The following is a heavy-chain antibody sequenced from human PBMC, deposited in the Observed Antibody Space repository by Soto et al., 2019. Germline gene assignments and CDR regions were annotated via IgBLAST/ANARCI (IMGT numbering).Heavy chain of an antibody. J-gene: IGHJ6*02. V-gene: IGHV4-39*01. D-gene: IGHD3-22*01. Sequence: QLQLQESGPGLVKPSETLSLTCTVSGGSISSSSYYWGWIRQPPGKGLEWIGSIYYSGSTYYNPSLKSRVTIPVDTSKNQFSLKLSSVTAADTAVYYCARRLYYDSSGFEGGGMDVWGQGTTVTVSS. CDR3: ARRLYYDSSGFEGGGMDV. CDR1: GGSISSSSYY. CDR2: IYYSGST.